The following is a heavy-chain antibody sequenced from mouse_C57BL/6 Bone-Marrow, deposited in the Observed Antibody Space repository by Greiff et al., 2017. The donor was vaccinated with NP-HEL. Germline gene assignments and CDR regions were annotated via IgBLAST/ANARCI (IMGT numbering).Heavy chain of an antibody. CDR3: ARHDYGSLYYAMDY. J-gene: IGHJ4*01. D-gene: IGHD1-1*01. V-gene: IGHV2-6-1*01. CDR1: GFSLTSYG. Sequence: VMLVESGPGLVAPSQSLSITCTVSGFSLTSYGVHWVRQPPGKGLEWLVVIWSDGSTTYNSALKSRLSISKDNSKSQVFLKMNSLQTDDTAMYYCARHDYGSLYYAMDYWGQGTSVTVSS. CDR2: IWSDGST.